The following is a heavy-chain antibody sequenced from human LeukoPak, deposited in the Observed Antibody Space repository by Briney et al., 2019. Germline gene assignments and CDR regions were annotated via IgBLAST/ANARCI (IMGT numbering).Heavy chain of an antibody. Sequence: GGSLRLSCSASGFTFSSYAMHWVRQAPGKGLEYVSAISSNGGSTYYADSVKGRFTISRDNSKNTLYLQMSSLRAEDTAVYYCVAPYCSGGSCYALDYWGQGTLVTVSS. D-gene: IGHD2-15*01. CDR1: GFTFSSYA. J-gene: IGHJ4*02. CDR2: ISSNGGST. CDR3: VAPYCSGGSCYALDY. V-gene: IGHV3-64D*09.